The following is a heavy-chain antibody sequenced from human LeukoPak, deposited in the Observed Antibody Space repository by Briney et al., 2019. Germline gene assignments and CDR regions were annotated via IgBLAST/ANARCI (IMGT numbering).Heavy chain of an antibody. Sequence: GGSLRLSCEVSGFAFSSYVMGLVRQAPGNGLEWVSAIDSNGVTTNYADSVKGRFTISRDNSKNTQYLQLSSLRVEDTAVYYCAKGDDFLADYRYRFDYWGQGTLVTVSS. V-gene: IGHV3-23*01. CDR3: AKGDDFLADYRYRFDY. J-gene: IGHJ4*02. CDR1: GFAFSSYV. CDR2: IDSNGVTT. D-gene: IGHD3-9*01.